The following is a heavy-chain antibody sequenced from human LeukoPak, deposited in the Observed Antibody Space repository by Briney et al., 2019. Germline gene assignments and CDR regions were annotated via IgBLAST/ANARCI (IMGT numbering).Heavy chain of an antibody. CDR1: GFTFSTYW. CDR2: IKEDGSEK. D-gene: IGHD4-23*01. CDR3: AKLLHPPPGFRYYYGMDV. J-gene: IGHJ6*02. V-gene: IGHV3-7*05. Sequence: PGGSLRLSCSASGFTFSTYWMSWVRQAPGKGLEWVANIKEDGSEKNYADSVKGRFTISRDNAKNSLYLQMNSLRAEDTAVYYCAKLLHPPPGFRYYYGMDVWGQGTTVTVSS.